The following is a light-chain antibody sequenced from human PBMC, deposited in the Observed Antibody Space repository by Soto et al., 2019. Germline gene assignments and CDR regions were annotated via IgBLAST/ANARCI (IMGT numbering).Light chain of an antibody. CDR3: MQATQIPVT. J-gene: IGKJ1*01. CDR1: QSLVHSDGNTY. CDR2: KIS. V-gene: IGKV2-24*01. Sequence: DIVMTQTPLSSPVTLGQPASISCRSSQSLVHSDGNTYLSWLQQRPGQPPRLLIYKISNRLSGVPDRFSGSGAGTYFTLKSSRVEAAGVGVDYFMQATQIPVTFGQGTKVEIK.